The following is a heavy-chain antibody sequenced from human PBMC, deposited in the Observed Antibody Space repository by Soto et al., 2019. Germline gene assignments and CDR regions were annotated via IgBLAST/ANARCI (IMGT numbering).Heavy chain of an antibody. J-gene: IGHJ4*02. V-gene: IGHV4-59*08. CDR2: IYYSGST. CDR3: ARRYGSAIDY. D-gene: IGHD1-26*01. CDR1: GGTISSWY. Sequence: SETLSLTCTVSGGTISSWYCSWIRQPPGKGLERIGYIYYSGSTNFNPSLKRRVTISVDTSKNQFSLKLSFVTAADTAVYFCARRYGSAIDYWGQGTLVTVSS.